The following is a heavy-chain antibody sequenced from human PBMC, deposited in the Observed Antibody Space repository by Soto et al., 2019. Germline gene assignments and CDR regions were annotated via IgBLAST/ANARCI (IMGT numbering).Heavy chain of an antibody. Sequence: PGGSLRLSCAASGFTFSSYAMSWVRQAPGEGLEWVSARSGDGGSTYYSDSVNGRFSISIDNSRNTLFLQMNSLRAEDTAVYYCATTTILLRADPDRGAPYNYYGLEFWGQGTTVTVSS. CDR3: ATTTILLRADPDRGAPYNYYGLEF. V-gene: IGHV3-23*01. CDR1: GFTFSSYA. J-gene: IGHJ6*02. CDR2: RSGDGGST. D-gene: IGHD2-8*01.